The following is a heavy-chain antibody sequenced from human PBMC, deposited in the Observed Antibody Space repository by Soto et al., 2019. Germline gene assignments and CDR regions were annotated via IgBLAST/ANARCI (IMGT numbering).Heavy chain of an antibody. CDR2: MSRSGRYI. CDR3: ARDGGVAATLANYFDY. V-gene: IGHV3-21*01. D-gene: IGHD2-15*01. J-gene: IGHJ4*02. CDR1: GFTFNSYS. Sequence: GGSLRLSCAASGFTFNSYSMNWVRQAPGKGLEWVSSMSRSGRYIYYADSVKGRFTISRDNAKNSVYLQMNSLRAEDTAVYYCARDGGVAATLANYFDYWGQGTLVTVS.